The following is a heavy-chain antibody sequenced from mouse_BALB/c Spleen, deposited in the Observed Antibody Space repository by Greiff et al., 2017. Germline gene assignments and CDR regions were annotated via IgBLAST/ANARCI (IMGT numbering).Heavy chain of an antibody. D-gene: IGHD2-4*01. CDR3: ARRGDYGGYFDY. CDR2: INSNGGST. J-gene: IGHJ2*01. CDR1: GFTFSSYY. Sequence: EVKLVESGGGLVKLGGSLKLSCAASGFTFSSYYMSWVRQTPEKRLELVAAINSNGGSTYYPDTVKGRFTISRDNAKNTLYLQMSSLKSEDTALYYCARRGDYGGYFDYWGQGTTLTVSS. V-gene: IGHV5-6-2*01.